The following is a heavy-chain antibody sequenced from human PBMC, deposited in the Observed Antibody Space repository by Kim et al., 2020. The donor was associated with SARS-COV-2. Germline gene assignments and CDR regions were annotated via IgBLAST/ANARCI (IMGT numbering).Heavy chain of an antibody. CDR2: ISSSSSYT. CDR1: GFTFSDYY. D-gene: IGHD6-19*01. V-gene: IGHV3-11*05. CDR3: ARDLPYVPDIAVAGRKVGNYYYGMDV. J-gene: IGHJ6*02. Sequence: GGSLRLSCAASGFTFSDYYMSWIRQAPGKGLEWVSYISSSSSYTNYADSVKGRFTISRDNAKNSLYLQMNSLRAEDTAVYYCARDLPYVPDIAVAGRKVGNYYYGMDVWGQGTTVTVSS.